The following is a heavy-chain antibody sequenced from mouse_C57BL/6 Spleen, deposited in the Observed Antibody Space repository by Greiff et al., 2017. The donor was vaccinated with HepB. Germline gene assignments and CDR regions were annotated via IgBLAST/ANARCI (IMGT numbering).Heavy chain of an antibody. V-gene: IGHV1-43*01. CDR1: GYSFTGYY. J-gene: IGHJ2*01. CDR3: ARSSYYDFDY. Sequence: EVQLQQSGPELVKPGASVKISCKASGYSFTGYYMHWVKQSSEKSLEWIGEINPSTGGTSYNQKFKGKATLTVDKSSSTAYMQLKSLTSEDSAVYYCARSSYYDFDYWGQGTTLTVSS. D-gene: IGHD2-10*01. CDR2: INPSTGGT.